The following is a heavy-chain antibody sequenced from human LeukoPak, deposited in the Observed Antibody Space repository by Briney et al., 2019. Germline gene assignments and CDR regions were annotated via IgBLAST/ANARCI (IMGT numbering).Heavy chain of an antibody. D-gene: IGHD6-19*01. CDR1: GFTFSSYG. CDR3: AKVETGYSSGWYNY. Sequence: GGSLRLSCAASGFTFSSYGMHWVRQAPGKGREWVAVIWYDGSNKYYADSVKGRFTISRDNSKNTLYLQMNSLRAEDTAVYYCAKVETGYSSGWYNYWGQGTLVTVSS. CDR2: IWYDGSNK. V-gene: IGHV3-33*06. J-gene: IGHJ4*02.